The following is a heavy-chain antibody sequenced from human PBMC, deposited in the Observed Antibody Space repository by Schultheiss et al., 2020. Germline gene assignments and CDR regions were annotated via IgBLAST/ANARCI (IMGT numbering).Heavy chain of an antibody. CDR3: AREDLYYDFWSGYFWGAGPFDY. J-gene: IGHJ4*02. D-gene: IGHD3-3*01. Sequence: GGSLRLSCAASGFTFSSYGMHWVRQAPGKGLEWVAVIWYDGSNKYYADSVKGRFTISRDNSKNTLYLQMNSLRAEDTAVYYCAREDLYYDFWSGYFWGAGPFDYWGQGTLVTGYS. V-gene: IGHV3-33*01. CDR1: GFTFSSYG. CDR2: IWYDGSNK.